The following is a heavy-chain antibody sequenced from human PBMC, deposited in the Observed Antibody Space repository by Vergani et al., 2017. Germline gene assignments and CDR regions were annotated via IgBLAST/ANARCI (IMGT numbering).Heavy chain of an antibody. V-gene: IGHV4-61*02. D-gene: IGHD2-15*01. CDR2: IHTSGST. CDR3: ARGSCLGGSCYKPLFDY. J-gene: IGHJ4*02. CDR1: GGPINSHNYY. Sequence: QVQLQESGPGLVKPSQTLSLTCTVFGGPINSHNYYWSWIRQPAGKGLEWIGRIHTSGSTNYNPSLKSRVTMSEDTSRNQFSLNLTSVTAADTAVYFCARGSCLGGSCYKPLFDYWGQGILVTVSS.